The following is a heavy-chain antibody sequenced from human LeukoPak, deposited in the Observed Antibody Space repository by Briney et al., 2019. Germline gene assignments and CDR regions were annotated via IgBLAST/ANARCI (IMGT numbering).Heavy chain of an antibody. CDR1: GGSISSYY. V-gene: IGHV4-59*01. CDR2: IYYSGST. D-gene: IGHD2-15*01. CDR3: ARAVPVTDEWCFDY. Sequence: SETLSLTCTVSGGSISSYYWSWIRQPPGKGLEGIGYIYYSGSTNYNPPLKSRVPISVAASKNQFSLKLSSVTAADTAVYYCARAVPVTDEWCFDYWGQGTLVTVSS. J-gene: IGHJ4*02.